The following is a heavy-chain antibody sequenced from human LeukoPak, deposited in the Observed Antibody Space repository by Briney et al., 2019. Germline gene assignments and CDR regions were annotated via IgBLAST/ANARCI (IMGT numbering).Heavy chain of an antibody. Sequence: GGSLRLSCAASGFTFSSYGMHWVRQAPGKGLEWVAVISYDGSNKYYADSVKGRFTISRDNSKNTLYLQMNSLRAEDTAVYYCAKDHSTYYHDSRTLDYWGQGTLVTVSS. CDR1: GFTFSSYG. CDR2: ISYDGSNK. V-gene: IGHV3-30*18. J-gene: IGHJ4*02. CDR3: AKDHSTYYHDSRTLDY. D-gene: IGHD3-22*01.